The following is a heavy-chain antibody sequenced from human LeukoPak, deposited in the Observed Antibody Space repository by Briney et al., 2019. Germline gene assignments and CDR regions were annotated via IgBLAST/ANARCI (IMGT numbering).Heavy chain of an antibody. CDR1: GFTFSSYS. J-gene: IGHJ4*02. CDR3: ARSSVVIVAAGSFDY. Sequence: PGGSLRLSCAASGFTFSSYSMNWVRQAPGKGLEWVSSISSSSSYIYYADSVKGRFTISRDNAKNSLYLQMNSLRAEDTAVYYCARSSVVIVAAGSFDYWGQGTLVTVSS. CDR2: ISSSSSYI. D-gene: IGHD6-13*01. V-gene: IGHV3-21*01.